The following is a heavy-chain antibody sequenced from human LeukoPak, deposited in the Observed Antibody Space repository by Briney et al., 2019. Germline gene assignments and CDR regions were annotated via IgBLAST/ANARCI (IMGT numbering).Heavy chain of an antibody. CDR1: GFTFDDYG. V-gene: IGHV3-20*01. CDR3: ARELTSMVRGGGAFDI. J-gene: IGHJ3*02. CDR2: INWNGDST. D-gene: IGHD3-10*01. Sequence: PGGSLRLSCAASGFTFDDYGMSWVRQAPGKGLEWVSGINWNGDSTGYADSVKGRFTISRDNAKNSLYLQMNSLRAEDTALYHCARELTSMVRGGGAFDIWGQGTMVTVSS.